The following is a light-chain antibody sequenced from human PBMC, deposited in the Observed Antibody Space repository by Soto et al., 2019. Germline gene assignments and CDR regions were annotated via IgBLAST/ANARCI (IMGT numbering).Light chain of an antibody. J-gene: IGKJ2*01. Sequence: EIVMTQSPGTLSVSPGERGTLSCRASQSVTTKIAWYQQKPGQAPRLLIYGASTRAAGIPARFSGSGSGTESNLPTSSLQSEDFGVFYCKRYKAWPRGAYLFGQGTKREIK. CDR2: GAS. V-gene: IGKV3D-15*01. CDR3: KRYKAWPRGAYL. CDR1: QSVTTK.